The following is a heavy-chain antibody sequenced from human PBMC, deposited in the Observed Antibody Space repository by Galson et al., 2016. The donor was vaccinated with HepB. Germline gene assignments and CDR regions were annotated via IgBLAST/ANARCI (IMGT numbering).Heavy chain of an antibody. CDR1: GFTLSSYG. Sequence: SLRLSCAAPGFTLSSYGMHWVRQAPGKGLEWVAVISDYGTNKNYADSVKGRFTISRDNSEETLYLQMNSLKTEDTATYYCSTWGFTLGIDHWGRGILVTVSS. J-gene: IGHJ4*02. CDR3: STWGFTLGIDH. V-gene: IGHV3-30*03. D-gene: IGHD3-10*01. CDR2: ISDYGTNK.